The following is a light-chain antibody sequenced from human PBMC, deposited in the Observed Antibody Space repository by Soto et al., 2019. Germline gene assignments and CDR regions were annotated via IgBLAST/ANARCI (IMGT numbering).Light chain of an antibody. CDR1: SSDVGGYDY. V-gene: IGLV2-8*01. CDR3: SSYAGSNGVV. CDR2: EVN. Sequence: QSALAQPPSASGSPGQSVAISCIGTSSDVGGYDYVSWYQQYPGKAPKLMIHEVNKRPSGVPDRFSGSKSGNTASLIASGLQAEDEADYYCSSYAGSNGVVFGGGTQLTVL. J-gene: IGLJ2*01.